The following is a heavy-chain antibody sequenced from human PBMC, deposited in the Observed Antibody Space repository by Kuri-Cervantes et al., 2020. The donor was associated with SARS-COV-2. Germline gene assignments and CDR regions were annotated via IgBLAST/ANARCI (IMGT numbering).Heavy chain of an antibody. Sequence: GESLKISCAASGFTFSTYSMTWVRQAPGKGLEWVSSISSSSSQRYYVDSVKGRFTISRDNAKNSLYLQMNSLRAEDTAVYYCARYEGSSTSHVRGDSRPNDYWGQGTLVTVSS. CDR1: GFTFSTYS. V-gene: IGHV3-21*01. D-gene: IGHD2-2*01. CDR3: ARYEGSSTSHVRGDSRPNDY. J-gene: IGHJ4*02. CDR2: ISSSSSQR.